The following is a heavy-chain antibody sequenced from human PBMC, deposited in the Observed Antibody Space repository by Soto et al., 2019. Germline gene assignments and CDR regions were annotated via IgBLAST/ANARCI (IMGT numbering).Heavy chain of an antibody. V-gene: IGHV3-33*01. J-gene: IGHJ4*03. D-gene: IGHD3-10*01. CDR3: ARDDVYSGNGMDY. CDR2: ILNDGSNR. CDR1: GFTFSNYG. Sequence: QVQLVESGGGVVQPGRSLRLSCAASGFTFSNYGMHWVRQAPGKGLEWVAVILNDGSNRYHADSVKDRFTISRDNSKNMLYLQMNSLRAEDTAVYYCARDDVYSGNGMDYWGQGTPVTVSP.